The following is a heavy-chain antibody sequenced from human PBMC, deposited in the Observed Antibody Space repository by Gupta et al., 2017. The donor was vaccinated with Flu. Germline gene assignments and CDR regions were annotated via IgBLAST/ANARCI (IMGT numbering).Heavy chain of an antibody. CDR3: VKAVNSYCSGSSCDWGFDY. V-gene: IGHV3-23*01. D-gene: IGHD2-2*01. J-gene: IGHJ4*02. Sequence: KGREWVSTIMGSGDETYDADSVKGRFTDSRDNSMNTLYLQMNHLRADDTAVYYCVKAVNSYCSGSSCDWGFDYWGQGTLVTVSS. CDR2: IMGSGDET.